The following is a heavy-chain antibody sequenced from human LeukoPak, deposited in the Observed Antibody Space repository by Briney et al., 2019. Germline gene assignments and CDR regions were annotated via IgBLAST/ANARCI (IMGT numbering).Heavy chain of an antibody. CDR1: GYTFNGYA. CDR3: ARDWAARLFDY. V-gene: IGHV1-18*01. D-gene: IGHD6-6*01. Sequence: ASVKVSCKASGYTFNGYAITWVRQAPGQGLEWMGWISAYNLNTNYAQKLQGRVTMTTDTSTSTAYMELRSLRSDDTAVYYCARDWAARLFDYWGQGTLVTVSS. CDR2: ISAYNLNT. J-gene: IGHJ4*02.